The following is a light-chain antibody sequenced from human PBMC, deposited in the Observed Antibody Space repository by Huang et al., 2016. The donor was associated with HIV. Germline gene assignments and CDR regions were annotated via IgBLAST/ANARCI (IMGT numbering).Light chain of an antibody. J-gene: IGKJ1*01. Sequence: DILMTQSPSTLSASVGDRVTITCRASQSISGWLALYQQKPGKAPKLLIYKASNLENGVPSRFSGSGFGPEFTLTISSLQPDDFATYYCQQYNSYSRTFGQGTKVEIK. V-gene: IGKV1-5*03. CDR2: KAS. CDR3: QQYNSYSRT. CDR1: QSISGW.